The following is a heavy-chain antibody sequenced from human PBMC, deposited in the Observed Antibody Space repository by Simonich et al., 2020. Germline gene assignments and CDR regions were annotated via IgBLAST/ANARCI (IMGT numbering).Heavy chain of an antibody. V-gene: IGHV1-2*02. CDR1: GYTFTGYY. J-gene: IGHJ4*02. Sequence: QVQLVQSGAEVKKPGASVKVSCKASGYTFTGYYMHWVRQAPGQGLEGMGRNNPNRGGTNYAQKFQGRVNRTRDTSISTAYRELSRLRSDDTAVYYCARWPSIPASYGSGSYFDYWGQGTLVTVSS. D-gene: IGHD3-10*01. CDR2: NNPNRGGT. CDR3: ARWPSIPASYGSGSYFDY.